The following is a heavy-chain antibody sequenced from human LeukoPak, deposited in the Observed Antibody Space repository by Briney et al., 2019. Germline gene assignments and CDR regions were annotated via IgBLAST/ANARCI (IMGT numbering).Heavy chain of an antibody. CDR3: ARSTPEGYCSGGSCRYYYYYGMDV. CDR1: GFTFSSYS. V-gene: IGHV3-48*04. Sequence: GGSLRLSCAASGFTFSSYSMNWVRQAPGKGLEWVSYISSSSSTIYYADSVKGRFTISRDNAKNSLYLQMNSLRAEDTAVYYCARSTPEGYCSGGSCRYYYYYGMDVWGQGTTVTVSS. CDR2: ISSSSSTI. D-gene: IGHD2-15*01. J-gene: IGHJ6*02.